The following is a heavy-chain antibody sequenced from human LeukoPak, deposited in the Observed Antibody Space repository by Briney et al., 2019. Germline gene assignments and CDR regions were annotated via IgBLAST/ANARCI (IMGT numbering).Heavy chain of an antibody. Sequence: GGTLRLSCAASGFTFSSYGMSWVRQAPGKGLEWVSAISGSGGSTYYADSVKGRFTISRDNSKNTLYLQMNSLRAEDTAVYYCARGAHYYGSGSYSEYVNAFDIWGQGTMVTVSS. CDR2: ISGSGGST. J-gene: IGHJ3*02. CDR3: ARGAHYYGSGSYSEYVNAFDI. CDR1: GFTFSSYG. D-gene: IGHD3-10*01. V-gene: IGHV3-23*01.